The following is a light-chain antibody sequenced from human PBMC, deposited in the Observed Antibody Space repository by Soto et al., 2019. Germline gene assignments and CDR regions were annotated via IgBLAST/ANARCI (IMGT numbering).Light chain of an antibody. CDR3: CSYAGRYTPSYV. J-gene: IGLJ1*01. Sequence: QSVLTQPPSVSAALGQKVTISCSGTNNDVGYYFLVSWYQHHPGRPPKLIIYEVTKRPSGISNRFSGSKSGNTASLTISGLQAEDEAQYYCCSYAGRYTPSYVFGNGTKVTIL. V-gene: IGLV2-23*02. CDR2: EVT. CDR1: NNDVGYYFL.